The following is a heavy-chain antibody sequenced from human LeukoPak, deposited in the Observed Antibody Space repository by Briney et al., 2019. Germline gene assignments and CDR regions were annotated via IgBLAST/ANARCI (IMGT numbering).Heavy chain of an antibody. J-gene: IGHJ5*02. Sequence: PSETLSLTCNVSGYSISSGYFWGWVRQAPGKGLEWIGSIYQRATVHYNPSLKSRVTISLDTSKNHFSLNLRSMQASDTAVYYCARYNKYSSGYFDPWGQGTLVTVSS. D-gene: IGHD6-19*01. CDR1: GYSISSGYF. CDR2: IYQRATV. V-gene: IGHV4-38-2*02. CDR3: ARYNKYSSGYFDP.